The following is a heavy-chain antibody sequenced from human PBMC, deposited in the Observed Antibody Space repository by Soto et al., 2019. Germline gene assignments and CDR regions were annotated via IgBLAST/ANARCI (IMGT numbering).Heavy chain of an antibody. CDR3: ARAPIAAAGTYYYMDV. D-gene: IGHD6-13*01. CDR1: GGSFSGYY. V-gene: IGHV4-34*01. CDR2: INHSGST. J-gene: IGHJ6*03. Sequence: PSETLSLTCAVYGGSFSGYYWSWIRQPPGKGLEWIGEINHSGSTNYIPSLKSRVTISVDTSKNQLSLKLSSVTAADTAVYYCARAPIAAAGTYYYMDVWGKGTTVTVSS.